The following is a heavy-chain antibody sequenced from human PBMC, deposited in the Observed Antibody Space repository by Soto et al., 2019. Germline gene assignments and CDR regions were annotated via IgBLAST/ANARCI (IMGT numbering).Heavy chain of an antibody. D-gene: IGHD2-2*01. CDR2: IYYSGST. V-gene: IGHV4-39*01. Sequence: NPSETLSLTCTVSGGSISSSSYYWGWIRQPPGKGLEWIGSIYYSGSTYYNPSLKSRVTISVDTSKNQFSLKLSSVTAADTAVYYCASRSVVPAAIGWDDAFDIWGQGTMVNVSS. CDR1: GGSISSSSYY. J-gene: IGHJ3*02. CDR3: ASRSVVPAAIGWDDAFDI.